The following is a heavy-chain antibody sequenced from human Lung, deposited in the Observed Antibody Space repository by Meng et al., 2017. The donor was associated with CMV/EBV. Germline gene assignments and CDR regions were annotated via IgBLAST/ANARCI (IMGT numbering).Heavy chain of an antibody. CDR3: ARYSSGWKQGEIN. V-gene: IGHV4-39*01. CDR2: IYYSGST. J-gene: IGHJ4*02. Sequence: SETXSLXXTVSGGSISSSSYYWGWIRQPPGKGLEWIGSIYYSGSTYYNPSLKSRVTISVDTSKNQFSLKLSSVTAADTAVYYCARYSSGWKQGEINWAQGXLVTVSS. CDR1: GGSISSSSYY. D-gene: IGHD6-19*01.